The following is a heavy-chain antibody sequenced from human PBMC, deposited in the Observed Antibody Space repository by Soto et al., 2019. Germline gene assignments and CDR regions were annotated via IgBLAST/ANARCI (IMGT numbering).Heavy chain of an antibody. V-gene: IGHV3-48*03. CDR3: ASERRFMELIPVDY. CDR2: ITSSGDTI. D-gene: IGHD3-3*01. Sequence: EVQLVESGGGLVQPGGSLRLSCAASGFTFSSYEMNWFRRAPGMGLEWLSYITSSGDTIYVADSVRGRFTISRDNAQNSLYLQMKSLRVEDTATYYCASERRFMELIPVDYWGQGTVVTVSS. J-gene: IGHJ4*02. CDR1: GFTFSSYE.